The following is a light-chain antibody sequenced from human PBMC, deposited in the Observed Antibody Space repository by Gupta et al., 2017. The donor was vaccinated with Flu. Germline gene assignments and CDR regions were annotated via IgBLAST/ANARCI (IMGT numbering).Light chain of an antibody. CDR1: DIGTKS. J-gene: IGLJ1*01. CDR2: YDS. V-gene: IGLV3-21*02. Sequence: SYVLTQPPSVSVAPGHTAKMTCGGNDIGTKSVHWYQQKPGQAPVLVVYYDSARPSGIPGRVSGSKSGNTATLTISRVEAGDEADYYCQGWDSSSDYVFGTGTKVTVL. CDR3: QGWDSSSDYV.